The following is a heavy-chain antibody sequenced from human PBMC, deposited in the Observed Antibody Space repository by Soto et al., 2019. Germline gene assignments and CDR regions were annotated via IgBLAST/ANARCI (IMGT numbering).Heavy chain of an antibody. Sequence: GESVQSSGKGSADSFTSYWIGWVRQMPGKGREWMGIIYPGDSDTRYSPSFQGQVTISAHKSISTAYLQWSSLKASDTAMYYCARGEWSRSWVNHYYHSGMDVWGNRSTVTVSS. CDR3: ARGEWSRSWVNHYYHSGMDV. CDR2: IYPGDSDT. J-gene: IGHJ6*04. CDR1: ADSFTSYW. D-gene: IGHD6-13*01. V-gene: IGHV5-51*01.